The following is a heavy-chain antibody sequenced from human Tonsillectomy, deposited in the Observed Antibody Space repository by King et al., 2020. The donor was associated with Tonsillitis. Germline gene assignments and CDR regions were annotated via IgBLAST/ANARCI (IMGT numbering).Heavy chain of an antibody. J-gene: IGHJ4*02. Sequence: QLQESGPGLVKPSETLSLTCTVSGGSISSYYWSWIRQPPGKGLEWIGYIYYSGSTTYNPSLKSRVTISVDTSKNQFSLKLSSVTAADTAVYYCARGLVRDSRIYYFDYWGQGTLVTVSS. D-gene: IGHD6-6*01. CDR1: GGSISSYY. CDR2: IYYSGST. V-gene: IGHV4-59*01. CDR3: ARGLVRDSRIYYFDY.